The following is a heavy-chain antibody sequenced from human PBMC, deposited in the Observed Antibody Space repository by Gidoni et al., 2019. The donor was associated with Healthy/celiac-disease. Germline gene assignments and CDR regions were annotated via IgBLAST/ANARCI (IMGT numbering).Heavy chain of an antibody. CDR1: GFAFSSYA. Sequence: EVQLLASGGGLVQPGGSLRLSCAASGFAFSSYATCWICQAPGKGMEWVSAISGSCCSTYYEDSVKCRFTTSRDNSKTTLYLQMNSRRAEDTAVYYCEKFRLWGQGTLVTVSS. J-gene: IGHJ4*02. V-gene: IGHV3-23*01. CDR2: ISGSCCST. CDR3: EKFRL.